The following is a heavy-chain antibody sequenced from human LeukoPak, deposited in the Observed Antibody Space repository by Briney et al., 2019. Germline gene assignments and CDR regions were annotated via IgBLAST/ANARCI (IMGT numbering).Heavy chain of an antibody. V-gene: IGHV3-23*01. Sequence: GGSLRLSCAASGFTFSSYAMSWVRQAPGKGLEWVSGLSGSASSTYYADSVKGRFTISRDKSKNTLYLQMNSLRAEDTAVYYCAKAPIAVAGSGYFDYWGQGTLVTVSS. J-gene: IGHJ4*02. CDR1: GFTFSSYA. CDR2: LSGSASST. CDR3: AKAPIAVAGSGYFDY. D-gene: IGHD6-19*01.